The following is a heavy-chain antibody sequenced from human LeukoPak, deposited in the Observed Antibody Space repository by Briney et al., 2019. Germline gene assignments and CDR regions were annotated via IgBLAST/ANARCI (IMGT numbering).Heavy chain of an antibody. CDR3: ARGGRYCSGGSCYHVAFDI. CDR2: IYHSGST. Sequence: SGTLSLTCAVSGGSISSSNWWSWVRQPPGKGLEWIGEIYHSGSTNYNPSLKSRVTLSVDKSKNQFSLKLSFVTAADTAVYYCARGGRYCSGGSCYHVAFDIWGQGTMVTVSS. D-gene: IGHD2-15*01. CDR1: GGSISSSNW. J-gene: IGHJ3*02. V-gene: IGHV4-4*02.